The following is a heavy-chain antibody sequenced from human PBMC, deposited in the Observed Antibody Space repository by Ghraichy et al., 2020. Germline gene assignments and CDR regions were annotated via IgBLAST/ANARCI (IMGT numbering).Heavy chain of an antibody. Sequence: GGSLRLSCAASGFTFSSYWMSWVRQAPGKGLEWVANIKQDGSEKYYVDSVKGRFTISRDNAKNSLYLQMNSLRAEDTAVYYCAREQYYYDSSGYYPTRRFDYWGQGTLVTVSS. D-gene: IGHD3-22*01. CDR2: IKQDGSEK. CDR3: AREQYYYDSSGYYPTRRFDY. CDR1: GFTFSSYW. J-gene: IGHJ4*02. V-gene: IGHV3-7*03.